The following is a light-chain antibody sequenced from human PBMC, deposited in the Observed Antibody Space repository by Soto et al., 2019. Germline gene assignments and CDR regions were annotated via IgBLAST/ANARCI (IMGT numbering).Light chain of an antibody. CDR3: QQLLSYPIT. CDR2: AAS. CDR1: QRVSSY. V-gene: IGKV1-9*01. Sequence: TQSPATLSVSPGERATLSCRASQRVSSYLAWYQQKPGKAPKLLIYAASTLQSGVPLRFSGSGSGTSFTLTISSLQPEDFATYYCQQLLSYPITFGQGTRLEIK. J-gene: IGKJ5*01.